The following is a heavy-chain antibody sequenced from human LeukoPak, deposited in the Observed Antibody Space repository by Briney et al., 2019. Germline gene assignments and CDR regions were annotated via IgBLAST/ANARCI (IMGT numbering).Heavy chain of an antibody. CDR3: ATVVPAGIEY. Sequence: ASETLSPTCAVSGYSISSGYYWGWIRQPPGKGLEWIGSIYHSGSTYYNPSLKSRVTISVDTSKNQFSLKLSSVTAADTAVYYCATVVPAGIEYWGQGTLVTVSS. CDR2: IYHSGST. CDR1: GYSISSGYY. V-gene: IGHV4-38-2*01. J-gene: IGHJ4*02. D-gene: IGHD2-2*01.